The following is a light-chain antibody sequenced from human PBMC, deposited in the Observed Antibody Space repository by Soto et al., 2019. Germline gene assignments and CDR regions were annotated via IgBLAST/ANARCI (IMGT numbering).Light chain of an antibody. CDR3: QQYATSPTWT. CDR2: GTS. V-gene: IGKV3-20*01. Sequence: EFVLTQSPVTLSLSPGERATLSCRASHFISTNYLAWYQQRSGQAPRLLIYGTSTRATGIPDRFSGSGSGTDFTLTINRLEPEDFAVYFCQQYATSPTWTFGHGTKVES. CDR1: HFISTNY. J-gene: IGKJ1*01.